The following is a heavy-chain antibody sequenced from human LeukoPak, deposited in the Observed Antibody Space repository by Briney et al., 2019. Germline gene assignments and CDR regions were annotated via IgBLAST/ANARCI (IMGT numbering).Heavy chain of an antibody. D-gene: IGHD1-26*01. CDR2: IYTSGST. CDR1: GGSISSYY. Sequence: NPSETLSLTCTVSGGSISSYYWSWIRQPAGKGMEWIGRIYTSGSTNYNPSLKSRVTMSVDTSKNQFSLKLSSVTAADTAVYYCARVGDSGSYSNYYYYYMDVWGKGTTVTVSS. J-gene: IGHJ6*03. V-gene: IGHV4-4*07. CDR3: ARVGDSGSYSNYYYYYMDV.